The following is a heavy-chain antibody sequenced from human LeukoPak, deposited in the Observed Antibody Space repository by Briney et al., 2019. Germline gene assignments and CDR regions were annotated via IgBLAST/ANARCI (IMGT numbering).Heavy chain of an antibody. J-gene: IGHJ4*02. D-gene: IGHD2-21*01. V-gene: IGHV6-1*01. CDR1: GDSVSSKSAA. CDR3: ARGVIATGFDF. Sequence: SRTLSLTCAISGDSVSSKSAAWNWSRQSPSRGLEWLGRTSYTSKFYNEYAVSVKSRITINPDTSKNQFSLQLNSVTPEDTAVYYCARGVIATGFDFWGQGTQVTVSS. CDR2: TSYTSKFYN.